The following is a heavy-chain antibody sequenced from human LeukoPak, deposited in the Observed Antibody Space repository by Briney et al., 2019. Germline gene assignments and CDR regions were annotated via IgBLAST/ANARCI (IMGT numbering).Heavy chain of an antibody. CDR1: GYTFTGYY. CDR2: INPNSGGT. CDR3: ARVPDYGDYVLPDY. Sequence: AASVKVSCKASGYTFTGYYMHWVRQAPGQGLEWMGWINPNSGGTNYAQKLQGRVTMTTDTSTSTAYMELRSLRSDDTAVYYCARVPDYGDYVLPDYWGQGTLVTVSS. D-gene: IGHD4-17*01. V-gene: IGHV1-2*02. J-gene: IGHJ4*02.